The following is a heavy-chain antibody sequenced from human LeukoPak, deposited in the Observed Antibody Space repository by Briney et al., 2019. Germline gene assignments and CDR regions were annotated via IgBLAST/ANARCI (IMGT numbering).Heavy chain of an antibody. D-gene: IGHD3-22*01. CDR3: ARVDSSGYYYNDY. J-gene: IGHJ4*02. CDR1: GGSISSGSYY. CDR2: IYTSGST. V-gene: IGHV4-61*02. Sequence: SQTLSLTCTVSGGSISSGSYYWSWIRQPAGKGLGWIGRIYTSGSTNYNPSLKSRVTISVDTSKNQFSLKLSSVTAADTAVYYCARVDSSGYYYNDYWGQGTLVTVSS.